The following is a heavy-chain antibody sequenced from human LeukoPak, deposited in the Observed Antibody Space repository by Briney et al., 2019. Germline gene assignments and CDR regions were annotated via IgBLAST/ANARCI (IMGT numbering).Heavy chain of an antibody. J-gene: IGHJ4*02. V-gene: IGHV4-61*05. CDR2: IYYSGST. CDR3: ARHYGSGSYVYFDY. D-gene: IGHD3-10*01. Sequence: SETLSLTCTVSGGSISSSSYYWGWIRQPPGKGLEWIGYIYYSGSTNYNPSLKSRVTISVDTSKNQFSLKLSSVTAADTAVYYCARHYGSGSYVYFDYWGQGTLVTVSS. CDR1: GGSISSSSYY.